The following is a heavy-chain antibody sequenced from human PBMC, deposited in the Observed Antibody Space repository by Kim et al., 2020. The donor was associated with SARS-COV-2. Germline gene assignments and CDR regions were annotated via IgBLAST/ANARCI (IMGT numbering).Heavy chain of an antibody. D-gene: IGHD5-18*01. V-gene: IGHV3-30*18. CDR1: GFTFNTYG. J-gene: IGHJ6*02. CDR2: ISYDESNK. Sequence: GGSLRLSCAASGFTFNTYGMHWVRQAPGKGLEWVAVISYDESNKYYADSVKGRFTISRDTSKNTLYLQMSSLRTEDTAVYYCAKMRIHLWLDSMDVWGQGTTVTVSS. CDR3: AKMRIHLWLDSMDV.